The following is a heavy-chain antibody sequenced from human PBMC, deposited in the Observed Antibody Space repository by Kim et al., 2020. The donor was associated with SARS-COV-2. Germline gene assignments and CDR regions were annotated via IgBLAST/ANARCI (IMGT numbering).Heavy chain of an antibody. Sequence: GGSLRLSCAASGFTFSSYGMHWVRQAPGKGLEWVAVIWYDGSNKYYADSVKGRFTISRDNSKNTLYLQMNSLRAEDTAVYYCARGDGRGFFDYWGQGTLVTVSS. CDR2: IWYDGSNK. J-gene: IGHJ4*02. CDR3: ARGDGRGFFDY. V-gene: IGHV3-33*01. CDR1: GFTFSSYG.